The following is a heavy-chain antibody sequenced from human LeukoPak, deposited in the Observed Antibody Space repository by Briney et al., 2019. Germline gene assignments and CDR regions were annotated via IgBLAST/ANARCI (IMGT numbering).Heavy chain of an antibody. CDR1: GFTFSSYW. V-gene: IGHV3-74*01. D-gene: IGHD4-17*01. CDR2: ITNDGSST. J-gene: IGHJ4*02. CDR3: AREGDYGDYFDY. Sequence: GRSLRLSCAASGFTFSSYWMHWVRHAPGKGLVWVLCITNDGSSTIHADSVKGRFTISRDNAKNTLYLQMNSLRAEDTAVYYCAREGDYGDYFDYWGQGTLVTVSS.